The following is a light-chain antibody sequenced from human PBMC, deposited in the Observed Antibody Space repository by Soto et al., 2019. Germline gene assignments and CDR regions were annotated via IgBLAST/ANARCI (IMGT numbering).Light chain of an antibody. Sequence: EIVLTQSPGTLSLYPWDSAALSCRASQSVSSRSLAWYQQKRGQAPRLLIHGASNRATGIPDRFSGSGSGTDFTLTISRLEPEDFAVYYCQQYGSSPRTFGRGTKVEV. CDR1: QSVSSRS. J-gene: IGKJ4*02. CDR3: QQYGSSPRT. V-gene: IGKV3-20*01. CDR2: GAS.